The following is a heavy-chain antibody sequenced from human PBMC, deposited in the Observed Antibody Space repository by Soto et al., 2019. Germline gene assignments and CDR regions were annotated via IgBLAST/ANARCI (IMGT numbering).Heavy chain of an antibody. Sequence: PSETLSLTCAVYGGSFSGYYWSWIRQPPGKGLEWIGEINHSGSTNYNPSLKSRVTISVDTSKNQFSLKLSSVTAADTAVYYCARRAYYYGSGSYYKSGYNWFDPWGQGTLVT. J-gene: IGHJ5*02. V-gene: IGHV4-34*01. CDR2: INHSGST. CDR1: GGSFSGYY. D-gene: IGHD3-10*01. CDR3: ARRAYYYGSGSYYKSGYNWFDP.